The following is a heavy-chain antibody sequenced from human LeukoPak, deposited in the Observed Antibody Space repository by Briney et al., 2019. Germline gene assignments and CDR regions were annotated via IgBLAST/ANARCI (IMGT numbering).Heavy chain of an antibody. V-gene: IGHV3-30*03. CDR1: GFTFSSYA. J-gene: IGHJ3*02. Sequence: PGRSLRLSCAASGFTFSSYAMHWVRQAPGKGLEWVAVIPYDGSNKYYADSVKGRFTISRDNSKNTLYLQMNSLRAEDTAVYYCARKLRYFDWGDDAFDIWGQGTMVTVSS. CDR3: ARKLRYFDWGDDAFDI. D-gene: IGHD3-9*01. CDR2: IPYDGSNK.